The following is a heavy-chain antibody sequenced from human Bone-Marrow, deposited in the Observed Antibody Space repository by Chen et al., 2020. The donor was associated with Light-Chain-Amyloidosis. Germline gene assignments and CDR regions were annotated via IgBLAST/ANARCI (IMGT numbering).Heavy chain of an antibody. CDR3: AKVYLSSIQHTIFGVVGDSGYYFDY. D-gene: IGHD3-3*01. CDR1: GFTFSSYA. V-gene: IGHV3-23*01. Sequence: EVQLLESGGGLVQPGGSLRLSCAASGFTFSSYAMSWVRQAPGKGLGWVSAIRGSGGSTYYADSVKGRFTISRDNSKNTLYLQMNSLRAEDTAVYYCAKVYLSSIQHTIFGVVGDSGYYFDYWGQGTLVTVSS. CDR2: IRGSGGST. J-gene: IGHJ4*02.